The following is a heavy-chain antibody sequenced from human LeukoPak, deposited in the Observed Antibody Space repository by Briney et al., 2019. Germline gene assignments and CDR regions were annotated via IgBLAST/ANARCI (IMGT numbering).Heavy chain of an antibody. CDR2: INTNTGNP. D-gene: IGHD1-26*01. Sequence: VASVKVSCKASGYTFTSYAMNWVRQAPGQGLEWMGWINTNTGNPTYAQGFTERFVFSLDTSVSTAYLQISSLKAEDTAVYYCARGGVIVGGTADLDYWGQGTLVTVSS. CDR3: ARGGVIVGGTADLDY. V-gene: IGHV7-4-1*02. J-gene: IGHJ4*02. CDR1: GYTFTSYA.